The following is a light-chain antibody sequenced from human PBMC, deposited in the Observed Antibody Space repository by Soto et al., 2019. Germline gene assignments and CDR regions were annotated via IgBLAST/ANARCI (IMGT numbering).Light chain of an antibody. CDR2: GAS. Sequence: EIALTQSPGTLSLSSGERATLSCLASQSVSNRYLAWYQQKPGQAPRLLIYGASSRATGIPDRFSGSGSGTDFTLTISRLEPEDFAVYYCQQRNSWPLTFGGGTKVDIK. J-gene: IGKJ4*01. CDR1: QSVSNRY. V-gene: IGKV3D-20*02. CDR3: QQRNSWPLT.